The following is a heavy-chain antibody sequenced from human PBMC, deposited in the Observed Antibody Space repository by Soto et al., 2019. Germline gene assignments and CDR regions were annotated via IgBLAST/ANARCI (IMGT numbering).Heavy chain of an antibody. CDR2: IYSGGST. D-gene: IGHD1-26*01. V-gene: IGHV3-66*01. CDR1: GFTVSSSN. J-gene: IGHJ4*02. CDR3: ARESSSGNSYFDY. Sequence: LRLSCAASGFTVSSSNMRWVRQAPGKGLEWVSLIYSGGSTYYADSVKGRFTISRDNSKNTLFLQMNSVRADDTAMYYCARESSSGNSYFDYWGRGTLVTVSS.